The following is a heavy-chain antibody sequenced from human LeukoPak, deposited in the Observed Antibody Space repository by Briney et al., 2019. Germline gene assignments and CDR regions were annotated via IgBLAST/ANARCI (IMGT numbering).Heavy chain of an antibody. V-gene: IGHV3-7*01. CDR1: GFTFSGHW. CDR2: ISEDGSEK. Sequence: GGSLRLSWAASGFTFSGHWMSWLRQAPGKGLECVAHISEDGSEKSYVDSLKGRFTISRDNAKNSLYLEMNSLRVEDTAVYYCAKLSGPAAADHWGQGTLVAVSS. CDR3: AKLSGPAAADH. D-gene: IGHD2-2*01. J-gene: IGHJ4*01.